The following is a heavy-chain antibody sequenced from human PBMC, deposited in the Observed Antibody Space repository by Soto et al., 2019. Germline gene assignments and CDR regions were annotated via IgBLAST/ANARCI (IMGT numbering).Heavy chain of an antibody. CDR2: IGYDGSNK. D-gene: IGHD3-10*01. CDR1: GFTCSSYE. J-gene: IGHJ6*02. CDR3: ARDYYGSGSYYGRMDV. Sequence: GGSLRLSCAASGFTCSSYEMNWVRQAAGKGLEGVAVIGYDGSNKYYADSVKGRFTISRDNSKNTLYLQMNSLRAEDTAVYYCARDYYGSGSYYGRMDVWGQGTTVTVSS. V-gene: IGHV3-33*08.